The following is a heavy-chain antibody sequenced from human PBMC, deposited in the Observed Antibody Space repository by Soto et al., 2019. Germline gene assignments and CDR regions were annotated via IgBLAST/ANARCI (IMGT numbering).Heavy chain of an antibody. CDR2: INPDTGGT. J-gene: IGHJ2*01. D-gene: IGHD7-27*01. Sequence: VPCKAPRYSLDPEQISWLGQARGQGLEWLGWINPDTGGTDYAQKFQGWVTLTRDTSKTTAYMELSSLKSDYMALFYCVRALGRAGSTWY. CDR1: RYSLDPEQ. CDR3: VRALGRAGSTWY. V-gene: IGHV1-2*04.